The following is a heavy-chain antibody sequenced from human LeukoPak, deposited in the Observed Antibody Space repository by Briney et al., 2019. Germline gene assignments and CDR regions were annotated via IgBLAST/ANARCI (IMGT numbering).Heavy chain of an antibody. CDR2: IYYSGST. J-gene: IGHJ5*02. Sequence: SETLSLTCTVSGGSISSSSYYWGWIRQPPGKGLEWIGSIYYSGSTYYNPSLKSRVTISVDTSKNQFSLKLSSVTAADTAVYYCARQLPYSSGWYFDPWGQGTLVTVSS. CDR3: ARQLPYSSGWYFDP. D-gene: IGHD6-19*01. CDR1: GGSISSSSYY. V-gene: IGHV4-39*01.